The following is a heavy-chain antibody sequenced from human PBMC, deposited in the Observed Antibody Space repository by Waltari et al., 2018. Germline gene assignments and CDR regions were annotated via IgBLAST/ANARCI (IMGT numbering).Heavy chain of an antibody. CDR3: ATFSNWVHDTFDI. CDR2: IYGVDST. CDR1: GFSFGTSY. V-gene: IGHV3-53*01. D-gene: IGHD3-16*01. Sequence: EVQLVGSGGGLIQPGGSLRLSCAASGFSFGTSYVFWGGQAPGKGLEWISFIYGVDSTLYVDSVKGRFTVSRDNSKNTVHLQMNSVRVDDTAVYYCATFSNWVHDTFDIWGQGTLVSVSS. J-gene: IGHJ3*02.